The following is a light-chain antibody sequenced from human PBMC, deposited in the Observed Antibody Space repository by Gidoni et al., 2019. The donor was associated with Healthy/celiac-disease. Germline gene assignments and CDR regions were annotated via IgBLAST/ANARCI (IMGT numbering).Light chain of an antibody. J-gene: IGLJ3*02. CDR2: SNN. V-gene: IGLV1-47*02. CDR3: AAWDDSLSGLV. Sequence: QSVLTQPPSASGTPGQRVTISCSGSSSNIGSNYVYWYQQLPGTAPKLLIYSNNQRPSGFPDRFSGSKSGTSASLAISGPRSEDEADYYCAAWDDSLSGLVFGGGTKLTVL. CDR1: SSNIGSNY.